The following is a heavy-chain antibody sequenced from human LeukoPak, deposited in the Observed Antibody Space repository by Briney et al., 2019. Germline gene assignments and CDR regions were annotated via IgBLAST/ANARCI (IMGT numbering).Heavy chain of an antibody. Sequence: PGGSLRLSCAASGFTFSTYSMNWVRQAPGKGLEWVSSISGSSIYIYYADSVKGRFTISRDNAKNSLYLQMNSLRAEDTAVYYCARDPPYSDSSGYYHDYWGQGTLVTVSS. CDR2: ISGSSIYI. D-gene: IGHD3-22*01. J-gene: IGHJ4*02. CDR1: GFTFSTYS. V-gene: IGHV3-21*01. CDR3: ARDPPYSDSSGYYHDY.